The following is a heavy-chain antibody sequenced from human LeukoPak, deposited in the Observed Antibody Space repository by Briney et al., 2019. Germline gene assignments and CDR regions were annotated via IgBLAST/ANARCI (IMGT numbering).Heavy chain of an antibody. D-gene: IGHD3-22*01. Sequence: GGSLRLSCAASGFTFTRFNMNWVRQAPGKELELVSSITTSGTYIYYADSVKGRFTISRDNAKNSLYLQMNSLRAEDTAVYYCARPFYYDSNGGEGMDVWGQGTTVTVSS. V-gene: IGHV3-21*06. CDR2: ITTSGTYI. J-gene: IGHJ6*02. CDR1: GFTFTRFN. CDR3: ARPFYYDSNGGEGMDV.